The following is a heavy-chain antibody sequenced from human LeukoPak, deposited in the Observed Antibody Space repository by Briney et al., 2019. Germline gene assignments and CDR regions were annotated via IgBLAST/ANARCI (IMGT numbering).Heavy chain of an antibody. D-gene: IGHD2-2*01. CDR3: ARGPRCSSTSCYWGLDY. Sequence: SETLSLTCTVSGGSISSHYWSWIRQPPGKGLEWIGYIYYSGSTNYNPSLKSRVTISVDTSKNQFSLKLSSVTAADTAVYYCARGPRCSSTSCYWGLDYWGQGTLVTVSS. J-gene: IGHJ4*02. CDR1: GGSISSHY. CDR2: IYYSGST. V-gene: IGHV4-59*11.